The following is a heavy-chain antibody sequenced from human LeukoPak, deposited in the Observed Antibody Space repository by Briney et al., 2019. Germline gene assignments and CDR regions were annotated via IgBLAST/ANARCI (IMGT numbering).Heavy chain of an antibody. V-gene: IGHV3-11*01. CDR3: AKDINAFGELGKFDP. CDR1: GFTFSDYY. D-gene: IGHD3-10*01. Sequence: GGSLRLSCAASGFTFSDYYMSWIRQAPGKGLECVSYIRGSGSDIYYADSVKGRFTISRDNAKNSLYLQMNSLRAEDTAVYYCAKDINAFGELGKFDPWGQGTLVTVSS. CDR2: IRGSGSDI. J-gene: IGHJ5*02.